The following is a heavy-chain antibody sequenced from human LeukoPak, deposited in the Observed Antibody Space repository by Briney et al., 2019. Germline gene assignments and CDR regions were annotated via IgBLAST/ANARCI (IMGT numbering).Heavy chain of an antibody. Sequence: ASVKVSCKASGYTFTSYYMHWVRQAPGQGLEWMGIINPSGGSTSYAQKFQGRVTMTRDTSTSTVYMELSSLRSEDTAVYYCARASYQWLSSQDAFDIWGQGTMVTVSS. CDR3: ARASYQWLSSQDAFDI. V-gene: IGHV1-46*01. CDR2: INPSGGST. CDR1: GYTFTSYY. J-gene: IGHJ3*02. D-gene: IGHD6-19*01.